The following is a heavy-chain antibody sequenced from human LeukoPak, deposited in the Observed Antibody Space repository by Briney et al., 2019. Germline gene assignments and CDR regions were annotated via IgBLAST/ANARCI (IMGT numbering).Heavy chain of an antibody. CDR3: AKDRSGNDYSPSDY. V-gene: IGHV3-30*02. CDR2: IRFDGSNE. CDR1: GFTLSDCG. J-gene: IGHJ4*02. Sequence: PGGSLRLSCAASGFTLSDCGMHWVRQAPGKGLEWVAYIRFDGSNEYYADSVKGRFAISRDNSKNTLYLQMNSLRTEDTAVYYCAKDRSGNDYSPSDYWGQETLVSVSS. D-gene: IGHD4-11*01.